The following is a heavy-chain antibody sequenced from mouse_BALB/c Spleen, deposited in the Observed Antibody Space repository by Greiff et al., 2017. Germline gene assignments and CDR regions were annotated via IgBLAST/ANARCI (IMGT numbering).Heavy chain of an antibody. CDR2: INPSNGGT. V-gene: IGHV1S81*02. CDR1: GYTFTSYY. D-gene: IGHD1-2*01. CDR3: TRRISFHYYGYDY. Sequence: VQLQQSGAELVKPGASVKLSCKASGYTFTSYYMYWVKQRPGQGLEWIGEINPSNGGTNFNEKFKSKATLTVDKSSSTAYMQLSSLTSEDSAVYYCTRRISFHYYGYDYWGQGTTLTVSS. J-gene: IGHJ2*01.